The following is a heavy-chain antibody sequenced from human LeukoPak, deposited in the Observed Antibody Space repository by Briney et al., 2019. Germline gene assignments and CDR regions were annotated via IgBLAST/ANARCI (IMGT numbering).Heavy chain of an antibody. CDR2: INRGGDFA. V-gene: IGHV3-23*01. CDR3: AKAVDTTMITPFDY. Sequence: GGSLRLSCAASGFTFSSYGMNWLRQARGKGLESVSGINRGGDFAYYADSVKGRFTISRDNSKNTLYLQMNSLSAEDTALYYCAKAVDTTMITPFDYWGQGTLVTVSS. J-gene: IGHJ4*02. CDR1: GFTFSSYG. D-gene: IGHD5-18*01.